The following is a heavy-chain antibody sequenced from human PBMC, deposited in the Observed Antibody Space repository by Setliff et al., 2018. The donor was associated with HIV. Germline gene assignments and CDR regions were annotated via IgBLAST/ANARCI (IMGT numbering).Heavy chain of an antibody. CDR3: ARREYSSSSGGAAFDI. CDR1: GGSISSYY. Sequence: ETLSLTCTVSGGSISSYYWSWIRQPPGKGLERIGYIYTSGSTNYNPSLKSRVTISVDTSKNQFSLKLSSVTAADTAVYYCARREYSSSSGGAAFDIWGQGTMVTVSS. D-gene: IGHD6-6*01. J-gene: IGHJ3*02. V-gene: IGHV4-4*09. CDR2: IYTSGST.